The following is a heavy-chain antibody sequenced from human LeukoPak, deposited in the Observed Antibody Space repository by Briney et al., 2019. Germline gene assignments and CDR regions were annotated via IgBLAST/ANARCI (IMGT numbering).Heavy chain of an antibody. D-gene: IGHD3-22*01. CDR2: IYYSGST. V-gene: IGHV4-39*01. CDR3: ARHYYDSSGYPGSMDV. CDR1: GGSISSSSYY. Sequence: SETLSLTCAVSGGSISSSSYYWGWIRQPPGKGLEWIGSIYYSGSTYYNPSLKSRVTISVDTSKNQFSLKLSSVTAADTAVYYCARHYYDSSGYPGSMDVWGQGTTVTVSS. J-gene: IGHJ6*02.